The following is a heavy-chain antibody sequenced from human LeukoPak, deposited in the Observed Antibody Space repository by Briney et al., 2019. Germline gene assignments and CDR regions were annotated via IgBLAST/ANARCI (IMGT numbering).Heavy chain of an antibody. Sequence: GGALQISGQGSGYNFTSYWIGGVRRVPGKGVEWMGIIYPGDSDTRYSPSFQGQVTISADKSISTAYLQWSSLKASDTAMYYCAILYSSGRGYWGQGTLVTVSS. CDR1: GYNFTSYW. CDR3: AILYSSGRGY. CDR2: IYPGDSDT. V-gene: IGHV5-51*01. D-gene: IGHD6-19*01. J-gene: IGHJ4*02.